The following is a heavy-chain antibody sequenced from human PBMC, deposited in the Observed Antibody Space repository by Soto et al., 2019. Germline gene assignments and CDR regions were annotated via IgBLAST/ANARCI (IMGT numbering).Heavy chain of an antibody. J-gene: IGHJ5*02. CDR2: IYYSGST. CDR3: ARRAKYASCSGYSQTWFDT. D-gene: IGHD3-3*01. CDR1: GGSISSSSYY. Sequence: SETLSLTCTVSGGSISSSSYYWGWIRQPPGKGLEWIGSIYYSGSTYYNPSLKSRVTISVDTSKNQFSLKLSSVTAADTAVYYCARRAKYASCSGYSQTWFDTWGQGTLVTVSS. V-gene: IGHV4-39*01.